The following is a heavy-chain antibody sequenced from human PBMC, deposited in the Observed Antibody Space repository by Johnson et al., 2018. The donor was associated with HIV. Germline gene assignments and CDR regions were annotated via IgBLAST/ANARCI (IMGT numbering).Heavy chain of an antibody. Sequence: VQLVESGGGLEQPGRSLRLSCAASGFTFDDYGMHWVRQVPGEGLEWVSGISWRSDSIDYADSVKRRFTISRDNAKNSLYLQMNSLRAEATAVYYCATDSRRSAAFAISGQGPTVPASS. CDR1: GFTFDDYG. D-gene: IGHD6-6*01. J-gene: IGHJ3*02. V-gene: IGHV3-9*01. CDR3: ATDSRRSAAFAI. CDR2: ISWRSDSI.